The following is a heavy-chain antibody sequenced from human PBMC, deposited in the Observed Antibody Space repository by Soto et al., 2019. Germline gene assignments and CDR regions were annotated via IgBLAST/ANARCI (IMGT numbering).Heavy chain of an antibody. V-gene: IGHV3-30*18. CDR2: ISYDGSNK. D-gene: IGHD3-9*01. CDR3: AKDPYYDILTGPSDY. J-gene: IGHJ4*02. CDR1: GFTFSSYG. Sequence: GGSLRLSCAASGFTFSSYGMHWVRQAPGKGLEWVAVISYDGSNKYYADSVKGRFTISRDNSKNTLYLQMNSLRAEDTAVYYCAKDPYYDILTGPSDYWGQGTLVTVSS.